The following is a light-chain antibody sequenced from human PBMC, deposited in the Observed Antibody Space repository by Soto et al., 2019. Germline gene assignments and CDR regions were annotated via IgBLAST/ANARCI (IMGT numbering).Light chain of an antibody. CDR1: QSISSW. CDR2: KVS. J-gene: IGKJ1*01. Sequence: MTQAPCTLSASVGDRVTITCRASQSISSWLAWFQQRREKATKLLIYKVSSLEDGVPSRFSGSGSGTDFSLTINSLQPDDFATYFCLQCTPYSRTFGQATTVDI. CDR3: LQCTPYSRT. V-gene: IGKV1-5*03.